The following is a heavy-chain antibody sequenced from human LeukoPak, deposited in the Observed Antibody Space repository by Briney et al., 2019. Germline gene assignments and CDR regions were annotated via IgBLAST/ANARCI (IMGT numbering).Heavy chain of an antibody. CDR3: ARGIFFFDY. V-gene: IGHV4-30-4*01. Sequence: ASQTLSLTCTVSCGSISSDDYYWSWIRQPPGNGLDWMGYIYDSWTTSYNPSPKSRVTISVDTSENQFSLNLSSLTPAHTATYYCARGIFFFDYWGQGTLVTVSS. CDR2: IYDSWTT. J-gene: IGHJ4*02. CDR1: CGSISSDDYY.